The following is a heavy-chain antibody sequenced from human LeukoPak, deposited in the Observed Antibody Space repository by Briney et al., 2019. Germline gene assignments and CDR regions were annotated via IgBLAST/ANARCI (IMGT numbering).Heavy chain of an antibody. Sequence: ASVKVSCKASGYTFTSYGIAWVRQAPGQGLQWMGWISANNGDTSYSQKLQGRVTMTTDTSTNTAYMELRSLTSDDTAVYYCARDPPGLTLGSPGDYWGQGTLVIVPS. V-gene: IGHV1-18*01. CDR1: GYTFTSYG. CDR2: ISANNGDT. CDR3: ARDPPGLTLGSPGDY. J-gene: IGHJ4*02. D-gene: IGHD3-16*01.